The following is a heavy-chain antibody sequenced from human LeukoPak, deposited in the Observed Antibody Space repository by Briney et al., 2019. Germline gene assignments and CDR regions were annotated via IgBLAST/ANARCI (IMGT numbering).Heavy chain of an antibody. J-gene: IGHJ4*02. CDR1: GFTFSSYA. CDR3: ARPIWFGEYYSDY. D-gene: IGHD3-10*01. Sequence: PGGSLRLSCAASGFTFSSYAMHWVRQAPGKGLEWVAVISYDGSNKYYADSVKGRFTISRDNSKNTLYLQMNSLRAEDTAVYYCARPIWFGEYYSDYWGQGTLVTVSS. CDR2: ISYDGSNK. V-gene: IGHV3-30-3*01.